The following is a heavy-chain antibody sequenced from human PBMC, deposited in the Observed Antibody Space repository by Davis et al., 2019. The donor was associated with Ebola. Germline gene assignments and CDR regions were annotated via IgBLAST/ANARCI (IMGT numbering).Heavy chain of an antibody. J-gene: IGHJ6*02. CDR2: INPSGST. D-gene: IGHD2-2*01. CDR3: ARCRVPAAIGPKYYYYYGMDV. CDR1: GGSFSGYY. V-gene: IGHV4-34*01. Sequence: SQTLSLTCAVYGGSFSGYYWSWIRQPPGKGLEWIGEINPSGSTNYNPSLKSRVTISVDTSKNQFSLKLSSVTAADTAVYYCARCRVPAAIGPKYYYYYGMDVWGQGTTVTVSS.